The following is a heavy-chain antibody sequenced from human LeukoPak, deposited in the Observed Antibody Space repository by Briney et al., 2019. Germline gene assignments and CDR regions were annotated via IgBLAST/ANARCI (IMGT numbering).Heavy chain of an antibody. V-gene: IGHV4-30-4*07. CDR2: IYYSGST. Sequence: SQTLSLTCAVSGGSISSGGYSWSWTRQPPGKGLEWIGYIYYSGSTYYNPSLKSRVTISVDTSKNQFSLKLSSVTAADTAVYYCAVTHYSSGWYGVVGYWGQGTLVTVSS. D-gene: IGHD6-19*01. CDR3: AVTHYSSGWYGVVGY. CDR1: GGSISSGGYS. J-gene: IGHJ4*02.